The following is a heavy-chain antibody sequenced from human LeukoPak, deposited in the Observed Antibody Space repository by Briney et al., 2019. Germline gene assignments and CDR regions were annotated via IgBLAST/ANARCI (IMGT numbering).Heavy chain of an antibody. CDR3: ARHGHNFWSGYPGRDAFDI. Sequence: PSQTLSLTCTVSGGSISSGSYYWSWIRQPAGKGLEWIGRIYTSGSTNYNPSLKSRVTISVDTSKNQFSLKLSSVTAADTAVYYCARHGHNFWSGYPGRDAFDIWGQGTMVTVSS. D-gene: IGHD3-3*01. CDR1: GGSISSGSYY. CDR2: IYTSGST. V-gene: IGHV4-61*02. J-gene: IGHJ3*02.